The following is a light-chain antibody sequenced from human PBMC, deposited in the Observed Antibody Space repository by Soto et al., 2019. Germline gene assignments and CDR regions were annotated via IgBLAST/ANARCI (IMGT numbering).Light chain of an antibody. CDR1: QDISNR. CDR3: QQYVNLVT. CDR2: DAS. V-gene: IGKV1-33*01. Sequence: DIQMTQSPSSLSASVGDSVTITCQASQDISNRLNWYQQKPGKAPKLLINDASNLEAGVPSRFSGSGSGTDFTFTISSLQPEDIATYYCQQYVNLVTFGGGTKLEIK. J-gene: IGKJ4*01.